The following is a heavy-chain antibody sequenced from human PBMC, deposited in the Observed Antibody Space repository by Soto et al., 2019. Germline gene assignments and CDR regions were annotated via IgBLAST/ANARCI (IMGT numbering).Heavy chain of an antibody. D-gene: IGHD3-3*01. J-gene: IGHJ4*02. CDR1: GYTFTTYA. CDR2: INPNSGGT. V-gene: IGHV1-2*02. CDR3: ARGSRFLEWLLGADWDY. Sequence: QVRLVQSGAEVKKPGASVKLSCKASGYTFTTYAVHWVRQAPGQSLEWMGWINPNSGGTNYAQKFQGRVTMTRDTSSSTAYMELGRRISDDTAVDYCARGSRFLEWLLGADWDYWGQGTLVTVSS.